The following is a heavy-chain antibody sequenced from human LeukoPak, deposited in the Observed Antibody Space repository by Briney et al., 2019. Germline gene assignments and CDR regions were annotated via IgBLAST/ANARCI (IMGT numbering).Heavy chain of an antibody. CDR2: ISGSGGST. J-gene: IGHJ4*02. V-gene: IGHV3-23*01. D-gene: IGHD6-19*01. CDR3: AKDNAGWYRGYFDY. Sequence: GGSLRLSCAASGLTVSSVYMSWVRQAPGKGLEWVSAISGSGGSTYYADSVKGRFTISRDNSKNTLYLQMNSLRAEDTAVYYCAKDNAGWYRGYFDYWGQGTLVTVSS. CDR1: GLTVSSVY.